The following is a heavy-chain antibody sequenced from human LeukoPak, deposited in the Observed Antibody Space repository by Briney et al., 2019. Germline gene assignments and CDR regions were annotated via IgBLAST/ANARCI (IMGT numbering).Heavy chain of an antibody. CDR3: ARGRITGTTGNWFDP. CDR1: GYTFTDYY. D-gene: IGHD1-7*01. V-gene: IGHV1-2*02. Sequence: GASVKVSCKASGYTFTDYYMHWVRQAPGQGLEWMGWIDPKSGGSNYAQKFQGRVTITADKSTSTAYMELSSLRSEDTAVYYCARGRITGTTGNWFDPWGQGTLVTVSS. J-gene: IGHJ5*02. CDR2: IDPKSGGS.